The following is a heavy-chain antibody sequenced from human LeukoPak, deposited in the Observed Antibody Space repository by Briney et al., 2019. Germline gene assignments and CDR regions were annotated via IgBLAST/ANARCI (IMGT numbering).Heavy chain of an antibody. J-gene: IGHJ4*02. CDR2: ISGSGGST. Sequence: GGSLRLSCAASGFTFSSYAMSWVRQAPGKGLEWVSAISGSGGSTYYADSVKGRFTISRDNSKNTLYLQMNSLRAEDTAVYYCAKSSGYSGYDLDNWSFDYWGQGTLVTVSS. V-gene: IGHV3-23*01. CDR3: AKSSGYSGYDLDNWSFDY. CDR1: GFTFSSYA. D-gene: IGHD5-12*01.